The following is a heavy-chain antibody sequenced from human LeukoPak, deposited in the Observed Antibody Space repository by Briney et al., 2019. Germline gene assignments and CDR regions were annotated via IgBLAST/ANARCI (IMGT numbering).Heavy chain of an antibody. Sequence: SETLSLTCNVSGDSIRSNSYYWGWIRQPPGKGLEWIGSIYYSGSTYYNPSLKSRVTISVDTSKNQFSLKLSSVTAADTAVYYCARDLRDYYYYMDVWGKGTTVTVSS. V-gene: IGHV4-39*07. CDR1: GDSIRSNSYY. CDR3: ARDLRDYYYYMDV. CDR2: IYYSGST. J-gene: IGHJ6*03.